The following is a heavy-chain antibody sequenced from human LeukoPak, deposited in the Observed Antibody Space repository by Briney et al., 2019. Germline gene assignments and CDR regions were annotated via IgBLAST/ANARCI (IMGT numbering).Heavy chain of an antibody. J-gene: IGHJ4*02. CDR1: GFTFSSYA. V-gene: IGHV3-23*01. CDR3: AGYFCSGGSCYRYFDY. Sequence: PGGSLRLSCAASGFTFSSYAMSWVRQPPGKGLEWVSTISGSGGGTYYADSVKGRFTISRDNSKSTLYLQMNSLRPEDTAVYYCAGYFCSGGSCYRYFDYWGQGTLVTVSS. CDR2: ISGSGGGT. D-gene: IGHD2-15*01.